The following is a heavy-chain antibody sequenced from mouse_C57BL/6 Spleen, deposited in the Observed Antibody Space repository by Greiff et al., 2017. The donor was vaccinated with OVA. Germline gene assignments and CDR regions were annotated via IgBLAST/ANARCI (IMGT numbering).Heavy chain of an antibody. CDR2: INPSNGGP. V-gene: IGHV1-53*01. J-gene: IGHJ3*01. CDR3: ARSDYYVPFAY. CDR1: GYTFTSYW. D-gene: IGHD1-1*01. Sequence: QVQLQQPGTELVKPGASVKLSCKASGYTFTSYWMHWVKQRPGQGLEWIGNINPSNGGPNYNEKFTSKATLTVDKSSSPAYMQLSSLTSEDSAVYDCARSDYYVPFAYWGQGTLGTVSA.